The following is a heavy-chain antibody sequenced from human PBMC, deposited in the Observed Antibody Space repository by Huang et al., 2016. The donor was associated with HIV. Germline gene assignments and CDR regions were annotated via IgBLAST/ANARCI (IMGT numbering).Heavy chain of an antibody. CDR3: ASRTTVTTTSNYHYFYMDV. CDR2: IYYIGNG. J-gene: IGHJ6*03. CDR1: GGSISSSSYY. Sequence: QLQLQESGPGLVKPSETLSLTCTVSGGSISSSSYYWGWIRQSPGKGLEWIVSIYYIGNGYYNPSLKSRVTMSVDRSSNQVSLKMHSVTAADTAVYYCASRTTVTTTSNYHYFYMDVWGKGTTVIVSS. D-gene: IGHD4-17*01. V-gene: IGHV4-39*01.